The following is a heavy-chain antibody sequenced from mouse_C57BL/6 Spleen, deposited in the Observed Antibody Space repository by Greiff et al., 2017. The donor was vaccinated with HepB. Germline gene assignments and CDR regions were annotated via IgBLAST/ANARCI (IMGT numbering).Heavy chain of an antibody. D-gene: IGHD1-1*01. Sequence: EVQLVESGGGLVQPKGSLKLSCAASGFSFNTYAMNWVRQAPGKGLEWVARIRSKSNNYATYYADSVKDRFTISRDDSESMLYLQMNNLKTEDTAMYYCVRHSSYYYGDWYFDVWGTGTTVTVSS. V-gene: IGHV10-1*01. CDR2: IRSKSNNYAT. CDR1: GFSFNTYA. J-gene: IGHJ1*03. CDR3: VRHSSYYYGDWYFDV.